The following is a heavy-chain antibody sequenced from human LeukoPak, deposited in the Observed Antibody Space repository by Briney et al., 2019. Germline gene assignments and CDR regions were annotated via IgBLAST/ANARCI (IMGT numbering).Heavy chain of an antibody. D-gene: IGHD6-13*01. CDR2: ISYDGSNK. CDR3: ARTKAAGKGFKDV. CDR1: GFTFSSYA. J-gene: IGHJ6*02. V-gene: IGHV3-30-3*01. Sequence: PGGSLRLSCAASGFTFSSYAMHWVRQAPGKGLEWVAVISYDGSNKYYADSVKGRFTISRDNPKNTLYLQMNSLRAEDTAVYYCARTKAAGKGFKDVWGQGTTVTVSS.